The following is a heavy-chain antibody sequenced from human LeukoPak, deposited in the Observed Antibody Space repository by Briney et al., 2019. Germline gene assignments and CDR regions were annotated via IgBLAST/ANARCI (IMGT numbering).Heavy chain of an antibody. CDR1: GFTFSSYS. CDR2: ISSSSSYI. V-gene: IGHV3-21*01. D-gene: IGHD6-19*01. Sequence: GGSLRLSCAASGFTFSSYSMNWVRQAPGKGLEWVSSISSSSSYIYYADSVKGRFTISRDNAKNSQYLQMNSLRAEDTAVYYCARDHSSGWYGYWGQGTLVTVSS. CDR3: ARDHSSGWYGY. J-gene: IGHJ4*02.